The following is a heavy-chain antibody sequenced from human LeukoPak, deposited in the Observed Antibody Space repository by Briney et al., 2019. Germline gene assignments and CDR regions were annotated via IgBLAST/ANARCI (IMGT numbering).Heavy chain of an antibody. CDR1: GYTFTGYY. CDR2: INPNSGGT. D-gene: IGHD3-10*01. V-gene: IGHV1-2*04. Sequence: ASVKVSCKASGYTFTGYYMHWVRQAPGQGLEWMGWINPNSGGTNYAQKFQGWVTMTRDTSISTAYMELSRLRSDDTAVYYCAREPMVRGVTNYYYGMDVWGQGTTVTVSS. J-gene: IGHJ6*02. CDR3: AREPMVRGVTNYYYGMDV.